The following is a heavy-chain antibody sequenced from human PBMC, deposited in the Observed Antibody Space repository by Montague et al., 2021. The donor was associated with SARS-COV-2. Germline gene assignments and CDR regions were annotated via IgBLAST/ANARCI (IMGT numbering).Heavy chain of an antibody. CDR1: GDSISTDNW. CDR2: IYHTEST. J-gene: IGHJ4*02. Sequence: SETLSLTCVVYGDSISTDNWWTWVRLPPGKGLGWVGEIYHTESTKYKPSLKSRVSMSVDKYWNQFSLRLTSVTAADTAIYYCARKGGGRSELAYWGQGTLVTVSS. D-gene: IGHD1-26*01. CDR3: ARKGGGRSELAY. V-gene: IGHV4-4*02.